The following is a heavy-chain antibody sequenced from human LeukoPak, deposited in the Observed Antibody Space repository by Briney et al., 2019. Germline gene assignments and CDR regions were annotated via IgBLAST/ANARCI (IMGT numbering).Heavy chain of an antibody. CDR1: GGSISSYY. CDR2: IYYSGST. Sequence: SETLSLTCTVSGGSISSYYWSWIRQPPGKGLEWIGYIYYSGSTNYNPSLKSRVTISVDTSKNQFSLKLSSVTAADTAVYYCARARAVYGGKADYYYYGMDVWGQGTTVTVSS. J-gene: IGHJ6*02. V-gene: IGHV4-59*01. CDR3: ARARAVYGGKADYYYYGMDV. D-gene: IGHD4-23*01.